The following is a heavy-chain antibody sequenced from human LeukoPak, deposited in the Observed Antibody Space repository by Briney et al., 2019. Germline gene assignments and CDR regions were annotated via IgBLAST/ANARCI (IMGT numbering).Heavy chain of an antibody. Sequence: GGSLRLSCAASGFTFSSYAMHWVRQAPGKGLEWVAVISYDGSNKYYADSVKGRFTISRDNSKNTLYLQMNSLRAEDTAVYYCARGPPHYKVDYWGQGTLVTVSS. V-gene: IGHV3-30-3*01. D-gene: IGHD1-14*01. J-gene: IGHJ4*02. CDR3: ARGPPHYKVDY. CDR1: GFTFSSYA. CDR2: ISYDGSNK.